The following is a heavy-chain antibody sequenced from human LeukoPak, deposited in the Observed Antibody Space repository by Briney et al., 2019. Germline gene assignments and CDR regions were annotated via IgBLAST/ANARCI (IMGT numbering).Heavy chain of an antibody. V-gene: IGHV3-66*01. CDR2: IFSGGGT. CDR3: ARGGVVYPDSFDF. D-gene: IGHD2-15*01. CDR1: GFTVSSSY. J-gene: IGHJ3*01. Sequence: RPGGSLRLSCAASGFTVSSSYMNWVRQAPGKGLEWVSLIFSGGGTYYADSVKGRFTISRDNSKNTLFLQMNSLRAEDTAVYYCARGGVVYPDSFDFWGRGTMVTVSS.